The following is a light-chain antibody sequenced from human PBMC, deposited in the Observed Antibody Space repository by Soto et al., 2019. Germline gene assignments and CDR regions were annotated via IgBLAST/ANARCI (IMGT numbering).Light chain of an antibody. Sequence: SALTQPASVSGSPGKSITIPSTGTSGDVGAYNYDSWFQQHPGKDPTLIISEVSNRPSGVSNRFSGSKSGNAASLTISWLQAEEEADYFCFSFATDWTHVFGTGTKVTVL. V-gene: IGLV2-14*01. J-gene: IGLJ1*01. CDR1: SGDVGAYNY. CDR2: EVS. CDR3: FSFATDWTHV.